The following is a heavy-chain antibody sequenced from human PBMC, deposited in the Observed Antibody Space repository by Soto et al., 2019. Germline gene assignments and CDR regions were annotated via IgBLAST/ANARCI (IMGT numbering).Heavy chain of an antibody. V-gene: IGHV3-23*01. CDR2: ITGSDGRT. CDR3: AKNSAATISVGFDY. D-gene: IGHD5-12*01. CDR1: GFTFATYT. J-gene: IGHJ4*02. Sequence: EVQLLESGGGLVQPGGSLRLSCAASGFTFATYTMSWVRQTPGKGLEWVSAITGSDGRTYYADSVKGRVTISRDNSKNTLYLQMNSLGAEDTAVYYCAKNSAATISVGFDYWGQGTLVTVSS.